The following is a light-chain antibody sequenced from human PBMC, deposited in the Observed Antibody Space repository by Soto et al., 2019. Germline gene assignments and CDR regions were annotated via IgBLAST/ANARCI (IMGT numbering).Light chain of an antibody. CDR3: QQYNSYPWT. CDR1: QSISSW. J-gene: IGKJ1*01. Sequence: DIQMTQSPSTLSASVGDRVTITCLASQSISSWLAWYQQKPGKAPKLLLYKASSLESGVPSRLSGSGSGTEFTLTISSLQPDDFATYYCQQYNSYPWTFGQGTKVEIK. CDR2: KAS. V-gene: IGKV1-5*03.